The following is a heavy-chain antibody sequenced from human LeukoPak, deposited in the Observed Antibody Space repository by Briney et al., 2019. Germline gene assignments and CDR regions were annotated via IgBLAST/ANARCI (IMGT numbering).Heavy chain of an antibody. J-gene: IGHJ4*02. CDR2: IIPIFGTA. CDR1: GGTFSSYA. CDR3: ATGGANYDFWSHNDY. Sequence: SVKVSCKASGGTFSSYAISWVRQAPGKGLEWMGGIIPIFGTANYEQKFQGRVTSTADESTSTAYLELSSLRSEDTAVYYCATGGANYDFWSHNDYWGQGTVVTVSS. D-gene: IGHD3-3*01. V-gene: IGHV1-69*01.